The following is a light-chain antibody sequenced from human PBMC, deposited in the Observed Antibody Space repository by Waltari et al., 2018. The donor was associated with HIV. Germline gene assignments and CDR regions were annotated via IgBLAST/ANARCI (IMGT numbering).Light chain of an antibody. CDR1: QSVLYSSNNKNY. V-gene: IGKV4-1*01. CDR2: WAS. J-gene: IGKJ1*01. CDR3: QQYYSTPT. Sequence: GSLGEGATINCKSSQSVLYSSNNKNYLAWYQHKPGQPLKLLIYWASTRESGVPDRFSGSGSGTDFTLTISSLQAEDVAVYYCQQYYSTPTFGQGTKVEIK.